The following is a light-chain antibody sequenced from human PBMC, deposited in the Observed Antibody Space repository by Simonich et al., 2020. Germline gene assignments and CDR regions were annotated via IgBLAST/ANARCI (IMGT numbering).Light chain of an antibody. Sequence: EIVMTQSPATLSVSPGERPTLSCRASQSVSSTLAWYQQKPGHAPRLLIYGASNRAHGIPTRFSGSGSGTDFTLTISSLQAEDVAVYYCQQYYSTPLTFGGGTKVEIK. CDR2: GAS. J-gene: IGKJ4*01. CDR3: QQYYSTPLT. CDR1: QSVSST. V-gene: IGKV3-15*01.